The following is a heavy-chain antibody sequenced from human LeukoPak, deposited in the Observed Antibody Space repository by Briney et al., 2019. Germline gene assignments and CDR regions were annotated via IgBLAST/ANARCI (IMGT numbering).Heavy chain of an antibody. D-gene: IGHD2-15*01. CDR2: ISGSGGST. CDR1: GFTFSSYS. V-gene: IGHV3-23*01. Sequence: PGGSLRLSCAASGFTFSSYSMNWVRQAPGKGLEWVSAISGSGGSTYYADSVKGRFTISRDNSKNTLYLQMNSLRAEDTAVYYCAKVADTLPVVVVAAHYYYYHMDVWGKGTTVTISS. J-gene: IGHJ6*03. CDR3: AKVADTLPVVVVAAHYYYYHMDV.